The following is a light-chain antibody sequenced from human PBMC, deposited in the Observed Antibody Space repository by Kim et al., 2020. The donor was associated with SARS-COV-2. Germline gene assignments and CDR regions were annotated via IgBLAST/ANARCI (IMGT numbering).Light chain of an antibody. CDR1: HSVGIN. J-gene: IGKJ4*01. Sequence: PGEGATLSGRAVHSVGINVAWYQQTPGQAPRLLIYDAAIRATGIPTRFSGSGSGTDFTLTISSLEAEDFAIYYCQQRSSWPPALSFGGGTKVDIK. CDR3: QQRSSWPPALS. V-gene: IGKV3-11*01. CDR2: DAA.